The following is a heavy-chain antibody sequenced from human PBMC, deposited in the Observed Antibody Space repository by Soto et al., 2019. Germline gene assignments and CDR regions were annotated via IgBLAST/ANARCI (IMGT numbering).Heavy chain of an antibody. CDR2: IYYSGST. CDR3: ARGRDVTIFGVVTIGFDP. V-gene: IGHV4-39*01. Sequence: SETLSLTCTVSGGSISSGSYYWGWIRQPPGKGLEWIGSIYYSGSTYYNPSLKSRVTISVDTSKNQFSLKLSSVTAADTAVYYCARGRDVTIFGVVTIGFDPWGQGTLVTVSS. J-gene: IGHJ5*02. D-gene: IGHD3-3*01. CDR1: GGSISSGSYY.